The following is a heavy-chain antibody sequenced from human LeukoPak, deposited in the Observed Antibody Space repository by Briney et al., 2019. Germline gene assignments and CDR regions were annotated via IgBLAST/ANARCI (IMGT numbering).Heavy chain of an antibody. V-gene: IGHV3-74*01. Sequence: HTGGSLRLSCAASGFTFTSHWMHWVRQVPGKGLVWVSRIKSDGSSTSYADSVKGRFTISRDNAKNTLYPQMNSLRAEDTAVYYCARDRGSLEFDYWGQGTLVTVSS. CDR2: IKSDGSST. D-gene: IGHD3-10*01. J-gene: IGHJ4*02. CDR3: ARDRGSLEFDY. CDR1: GFTFTSHW.